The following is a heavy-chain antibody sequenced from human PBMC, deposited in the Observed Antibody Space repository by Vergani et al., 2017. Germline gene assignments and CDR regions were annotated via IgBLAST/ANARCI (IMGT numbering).Heavy chain of an antibody. J-gene: IGHJ3*02. V-gene: IGHV1-2*04. D-gene: IGHD7-27*01. CDR1: GYTFTGYY. CDR2: INPNSGGT. CDR3: AGLSNGGAFDI. Sequence: QVQLVQSGAEVKKPGASVTVSCKASGYTFTGYYMHWVRQAPGQGLEWMGWINPNSGGTNYAQKCQGCVTMTRDTSISTAYMELSRLRSDDTAVYYCAGLSNGGAFDIWGRGSMVTVSS.